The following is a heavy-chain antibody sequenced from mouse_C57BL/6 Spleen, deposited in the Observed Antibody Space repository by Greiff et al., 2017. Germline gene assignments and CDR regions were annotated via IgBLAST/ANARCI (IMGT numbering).Heavy chain of an antibody. J-gene: IGHJ2*01. Sequence: QVQLQQPGAELVRPGSSVKLSCKASGYTFTSYWMHWVKQRPIQGLEWIGNIDPSDSETHYNQKFKDKATLNVDKSSSTAYMQLSSLTSEDSAVYYCARKTAQAHYFDYWGQGTTLTVSS. CDR1: GYTFTSYW. CDR2: IDPSDSET. V-gene: IGHV1-52*01. D-gene: IGHD3-2*02. CDR3: ARKTAQAHYFDY.